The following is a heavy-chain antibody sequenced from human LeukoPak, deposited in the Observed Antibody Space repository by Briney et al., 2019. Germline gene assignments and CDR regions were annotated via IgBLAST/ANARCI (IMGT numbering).Heavy chain of an antibody. CDR2: IWYDGSNK. CDR1: GFTFSSHG. J-gene: IGHJ5*02. CDR3: AKLSGSYFDP. Sequence: GGSLRLSCAASGFTFSSHGMCWVRQAPGKGLEWVALIWYDGSNKYYADSVKGRFTISRDNSKNTLYLQMNSLRAEDTAVYYCAKLSGSYFDPWGQGTLVTVSS. D-gene: IGHD1-26*01. V-gene: IGHV3-33*06.